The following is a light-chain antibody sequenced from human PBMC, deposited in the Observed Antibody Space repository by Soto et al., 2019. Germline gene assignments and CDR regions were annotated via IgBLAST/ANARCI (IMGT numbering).Light chain of an antibody. Sequence: QSALTQPPSASGSPGQSVTISCTGTSSDVGGYNYVSWFQQHPGKAPKLIIHEVNQRPPGVPDRLSGSKSGNTASLTVSGLQAEDEGTYYCSSYGGYNNVVFGTGTKVTVL. V-gene: IGLV2-8*01. CDR1: SSDVGGYNY. CDR2: EVN. CDR3: SSYGGYNNVV. J-gene: IGLJ1*01.